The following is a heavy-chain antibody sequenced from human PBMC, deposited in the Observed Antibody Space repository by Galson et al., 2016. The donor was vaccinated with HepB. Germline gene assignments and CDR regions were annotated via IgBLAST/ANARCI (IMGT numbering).Heavy chain of an antibody. J-gene: IGHJ4*02. D-gene: IGHD6-13*01. CDR2: IKEDGGEK. CDR1: GFTFSYYW. CDR3: ASNFGYSNYD. Sequence: SLRLSCADSGFTFSYYWMSWVRQGPGKGLEWVGNIKEDGGEKNYVYSVKGRFSISRDNAKNSLYLQMNSLRVEDTAVYYCASNFGYSNYDWGQGTLVTVSS. V-gene: IGHV3-7*01.